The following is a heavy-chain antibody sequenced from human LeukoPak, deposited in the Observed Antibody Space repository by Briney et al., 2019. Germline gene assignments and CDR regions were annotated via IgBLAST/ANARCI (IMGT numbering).Heavy chain of an antibody. J-gene: IGHJ6*02. CDR3: ARVLDSSGYYLTYYYYGMDV. CDR1: GFNFSSYA. Sequence: GGSLRLSCAASGFNFSSYAMHWVRQAPGKGLEWVAVISCDGSEKYYADSVKGRFTIYSDNSKNTLYAQMNSLRVEDTAVYYCARVLDSSGYYLTYYYYGMDVWGQGATVTVSS. CDR2: ISCDGSEK. V-gene: IGHV3-30*04. D-gene: IGHD3-22*01.